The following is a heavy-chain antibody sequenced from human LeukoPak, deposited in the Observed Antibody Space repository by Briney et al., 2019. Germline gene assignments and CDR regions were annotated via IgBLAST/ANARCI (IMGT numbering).Heavy chain of an antibody. Sequence: GGSLRLSCAASGFTFSSYSMNWVRQAPGEGLEWVSVIYSGGSTYYADSVKGRFTISRDNSKNTLYLQMNSLRAEDTAVYYCATGQNEWEPPSYWGQGTLVTVSS. V-gene: IGHV3-66*01. CDR2: IYSGGST. J-gene: IGHJ4*02. D-gene: IGHD1-26*01. CDR1: GFTFSSYS. CDR3: ATGQNEWEPPSY.